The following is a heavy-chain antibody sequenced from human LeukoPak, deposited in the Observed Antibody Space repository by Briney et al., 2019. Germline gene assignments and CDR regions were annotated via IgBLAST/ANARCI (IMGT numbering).Heavy chain of an antibody. CDR2: ISYDGSNK. J-gene: IGHJ3*02. CDR3: AKGHMVRGVYDAFDI. Sequence: GGSLRLSCAASGFTFSSYGMHWVRQAPGKGLEWVAVISYDGSNKYYADSVKGRFTISRDNSKNTLYLQMNSLRAEDTAVYYCAKGHMVRGVYDAFDIWGQGTMVTVSS. V-gene: IGHV3-30*18. D-gene: IGHD3-10*01. CDR1: GFTFSSYG.